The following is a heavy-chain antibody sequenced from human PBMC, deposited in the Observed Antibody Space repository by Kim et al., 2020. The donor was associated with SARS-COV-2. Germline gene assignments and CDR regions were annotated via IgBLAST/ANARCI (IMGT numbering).Heavy chain of an antibody. V-gene: IGHV4-59*08. CDR1: GGSISSYY. J-gene: IGHJ4*02. CDR3: ARQDSSFYLDY. CDR2: IYFSGST. D-gene: IGHD3-10*01. Sequence: SETLSLTCTVSGGSISSYYWSWIRQPPGKGLEWIGYIYFSGSTNYNPSLKSRVTISVDTAKNQFSLKLSSVTAADTAVYYCARQDSSFYLDYWGQGTLVTVSS.